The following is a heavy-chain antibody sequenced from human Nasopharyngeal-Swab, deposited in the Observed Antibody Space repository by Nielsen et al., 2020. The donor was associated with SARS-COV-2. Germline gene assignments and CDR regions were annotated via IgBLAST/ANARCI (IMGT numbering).Heavy chain of an antibody. CDR3: ARGSHIALMVYAINY. J-gene: IGHJ4*02. D-gene: IGHD2-8*01. V-gene: IGHV3-30*04. CDR2: ISYDGSDK. CDR1: GFTFSSYA. Sequence: GESLKISCAASGFTFSSYAMHWVRQAPGKGLEWVAVISYDGSDKKYADSVKGRFTISRDNSKNSLYLQMNSLRAEDTAVYYCARGSHIALMVYAINYWGQGTLVTVSS.